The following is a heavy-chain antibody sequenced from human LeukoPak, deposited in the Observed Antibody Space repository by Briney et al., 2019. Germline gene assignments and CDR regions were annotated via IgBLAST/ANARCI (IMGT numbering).Heavy chain of an antibody. V-gene: IGHV3-33*01. CDR1: GFTFRNYG. CDR2: IFYDGSNK. CDR3: ARDVRGEWNF. J-gene: IGHJ4*02. Sequence: GSPILSCTASGFTFRNYGMHWVRQAPGEGLEWVAVIFYDGSNKYYADSVKGRFTISRDNSKNTLYLQMNSLRAEDTAVYYCARDVRGEWNFWGQGTRDSVSS. D-gene: IGHD3-16*01.